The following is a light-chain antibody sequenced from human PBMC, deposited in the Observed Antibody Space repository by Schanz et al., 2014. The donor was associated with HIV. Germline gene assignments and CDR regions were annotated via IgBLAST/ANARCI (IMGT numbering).Light chain of an antibody. J-gene: IGLJ3*02. V-gene: IGLV2-11*01. CDR3: SSYAGNNIPWV. CDR1: SSDIGAFNF. CDR2: DVG. Sequence: QSALTQPRSVSGSPGQSITISCTGTSSDIGAFNFVSWYQHHPGKAPKVIIYDVGKRPSGVPDRFSGSKSGNTASLTVSGLQAEDEADYYCSSYAGNNIPWVFGGGTKLTVL.